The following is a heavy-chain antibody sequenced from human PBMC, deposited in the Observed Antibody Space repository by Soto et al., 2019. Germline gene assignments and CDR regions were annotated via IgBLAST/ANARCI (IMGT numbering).Heavy chain of an antibody. D-gene: IGHD2-15*01. V-gene: IGHV1-18*01. CDR2: ISAYNGDT. Sequence: ASVKVSCKASGYTFTNYDINWVRQAPGQELEWMGWISAYNGDTNYAQKLQGRVTMTTDTSTSTAYMELRSLRSDDTAVYYCARSGLPDPVVVVGHTPFDPWGQGTLVTVSS. J-gene: IGHJ5*02. CDR3: ARSGLPDPVVVVGHTPFDP. CDR1: GYTFTNYD.